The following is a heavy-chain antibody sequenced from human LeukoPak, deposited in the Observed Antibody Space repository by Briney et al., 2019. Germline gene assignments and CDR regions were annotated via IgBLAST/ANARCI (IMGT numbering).Heavy chain of an antibody. Sequence: GRSLRLSCAASGFTFSSYGMHWVRQAPGKGLEWVAVISYDGSNKYYADSVKGRFTISRDNSKNTLYLQMNSLRAEDTAVYYCAKDRRIVGATEDAFDIWGQGTMVTVSS. CDR3: AKDRRIVGATEDAFDI. CDR1: GFTFSSYG. J-gene: IGHJ3*02. D-gene: IGHD1-26*01. CDR2: ISYDGSNK. V-gene: IGHV3-30*18.